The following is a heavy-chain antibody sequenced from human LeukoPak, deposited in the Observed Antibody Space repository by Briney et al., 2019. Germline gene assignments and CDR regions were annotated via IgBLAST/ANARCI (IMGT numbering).Heavy chain of an antibody. CDR3: ARSLGYCSSTSCYYWFDP. Sequence: PSETLSLTCTVSGGSINSYYWSWIRQPPGKGLEWIGYIYYSGSTNYNPSLKSRVTISVDTSKNQFSLKLSSVTAADTAVYYCARSLGYCSSTSCYYWFDPWGQGTLVTVSS. V-gene: IGHV4-59*01. D-gene: IGHD2-2*01. CDR2: IYYSGST. J-gene: IGHJ5*02. CDR1: GGSINSYY.